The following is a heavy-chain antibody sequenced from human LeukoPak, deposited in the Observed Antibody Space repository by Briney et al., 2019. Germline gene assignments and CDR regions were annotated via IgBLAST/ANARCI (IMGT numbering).Heavy chain of an antibody. CDR3: ARPHLTGSHYGMDV. Sequence: GESLKISCKGSGYSFSSYWINWVRQMPGKGLEWMGRIDPRDSYTNYSPSFQGHVTISADKSISTAYLQWSSLKASDTAVYYCARPHLTGSHYGMDVWGQGTTVTVSS. CDR1: GYSFSSYW. J-gene: IGHJ6*02. D-gene: IGHD1-20*01. CDR2: IDPRDSYT. V-gene: IGHV5-10-1*01.